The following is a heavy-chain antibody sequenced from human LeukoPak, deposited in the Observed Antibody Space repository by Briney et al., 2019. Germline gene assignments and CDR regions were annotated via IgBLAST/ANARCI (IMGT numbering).Heavy chain of an antibody. V-gene: IGHV4-59*01. D-gene: IGHD4-11*01. Sequence: SETLSLTCTVSGGSISDYYWSWIRQSPGNGLEWVGYIQYSGSTNYNPSLKSRVSISVDTSKNQFSLKLSSVTAADTAVYYCARGRGYNSYSLRSSDYWGQGTLVTVSS. J-gene: IGHJ4*02. CDR2: IQYSGST. CDR1: GGSISDYY. CDR3: ARGRGYNSYSLRSSDY.